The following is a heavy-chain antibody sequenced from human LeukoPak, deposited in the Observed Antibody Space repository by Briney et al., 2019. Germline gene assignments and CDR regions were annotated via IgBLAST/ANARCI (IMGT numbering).Heavy chain of an antibody. CDR2: IYYTVST. D-gene: IGHD1-14*01. CDR3: ARRAYGIGFGY. CDR1: GGSVSSSPYW. Sequence: SETLSLTCTVSGGSVSSSPYWWGWLRQPPGKGLEWIGTIYYTVSTFYNPSLNSRVTISADTSSNQFSLKLTSVTAADTAVYYCARRAYGIGFGYWGQGTMVTVSS. J-gene: IGHJ4*02. V-gene: IGHV4-39*01.